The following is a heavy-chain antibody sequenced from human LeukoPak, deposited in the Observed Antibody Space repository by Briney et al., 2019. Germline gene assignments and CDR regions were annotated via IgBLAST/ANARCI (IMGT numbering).Heavy chain of an antibody. CDR2: INPSDGST. V-gene: IGHV1-46*03. Sequence: ASVKVSCKASGYTFTSYYMHWVRQAPGQGLEWMGIINPSDGSTTYAQKFQGRVTMTRDTSTGTVYMELSSLRSEDTAVYYCTRASVAGRRFDYWGQGTLVTVSS. CDR1: GYTFTSYY. CDR3: TRASVAGRRFDY. J-gene: IGHJ4*02. D-gene: IGHD6-19*01.